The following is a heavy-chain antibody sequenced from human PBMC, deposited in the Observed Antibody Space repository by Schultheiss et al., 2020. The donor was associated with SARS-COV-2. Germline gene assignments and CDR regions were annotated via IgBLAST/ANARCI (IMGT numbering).Heavy chain of an antibody. D-gene: IGHD2-2*01. CDR1: GGSFSGYY. Sequence: SETLSLTCAVYGGSFSGYYWSWIRQPPGKGLEWIGYIYYSGSTNYNPSLKSRVTISVDTSKNQFSLKLGSVTAADTAVYYCARVSSHGNMDVWGQGTTVTVSS. CDR3: ARVSSHGNMDV. V-gene: IGHV4-59*01. CDR2: IYYSGST. J-gene: IGHJ6*02.